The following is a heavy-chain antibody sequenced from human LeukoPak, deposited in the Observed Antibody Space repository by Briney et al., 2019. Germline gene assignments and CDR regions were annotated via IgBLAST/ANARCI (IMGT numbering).Heavy chain of an antibody. CDR1: GFSFNNYA. D-gene: IGHD5-12*01. Sequence: GGSLRLSCVASGFSFNNYAMSWVRQAPGKGLEWVSAISGSGGSTYYADAVKGRFTISRDNSKNTLYLQMNSLRAEDTAVYYCAKGGGYADWYFDLWGRGTLVTVS. CDR2: ISGSGGST. V-gene: IGHV3-23*01. J-gene: IGHJ2*01. CDR3: AKGGGYADWYFDL.